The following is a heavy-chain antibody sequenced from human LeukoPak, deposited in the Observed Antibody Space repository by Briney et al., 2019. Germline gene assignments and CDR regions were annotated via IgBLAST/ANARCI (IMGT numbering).Heavy chain of an antibody. CDR2: ISGSGGST. CDR1: GFTFSSYA. CDR3: AKEFLTPWYIIAVAGGDDY. V-gene: IGHV3-23*01. J-gene: IGHJ4*02. D-gene: IGHD6-19*01. Sequence: GGSLRLSCAASGFTFSSYAMSWVRQAPGKGLEWVSAISGSGGSTYYADSVKGRFTISRDNSKNTLYLQMNSLRAEDTAVYYCAKEFLTPWYIIAVAGGDDYWGQGTLVTVSS.